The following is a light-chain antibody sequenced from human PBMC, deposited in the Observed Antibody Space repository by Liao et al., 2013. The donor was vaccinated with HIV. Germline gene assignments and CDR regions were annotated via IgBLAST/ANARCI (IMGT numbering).Light chain of an antibody. J-gene: IGLJ1*01. CDR1: KLGDKY. V-gene: IGLV3-1*01. Sequence: SYELAQPPSVSVSPGQTASITCSGDKLGDKYASWYQQKPGQSPVLVIYDDTKRPSGIPGRFSGSNSGNTATLTISGTQAMDEADYFCQIWDFSTSFVFGTGTTVTVL. CDR3: QIWDFSTSFV. CDR2: DDT.